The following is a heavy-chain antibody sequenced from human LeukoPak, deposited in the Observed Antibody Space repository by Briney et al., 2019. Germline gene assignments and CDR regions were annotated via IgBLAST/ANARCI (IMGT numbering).Heavy chain of an antibody. D-gene: IGHD2-15*01. CDR3: ARWARYCSSGSCYSWFAP. Sequence: GGSLRLSCAASGFTFRSYWMSWVRQAPGKGLEWVANMKLDGSEEYYVDSVKGRFTISSDNAKNSLYLQMNSLRVDDTAVYYCARWARYCSSGSCYSWFAPGGQGTLVTVSS. CDR2: MKLDGSEE. V-gene: IGHV3-7*01. J-gene: IGHJ5*02. CDR1: GFTFRSYW.